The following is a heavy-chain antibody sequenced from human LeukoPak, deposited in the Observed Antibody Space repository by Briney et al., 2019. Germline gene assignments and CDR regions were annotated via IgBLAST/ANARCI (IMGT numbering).Heavy chain of an antibody. Sequence: ASVKVSCKASGGTFSSYAISWVRQAPGQGLEWMGRIIPILGIANYAQKFQGRVTITADKSTSTAYMELSSLRSEDAAVYYCAHAGYCSGGSCHDAFDIWGQGTMVTVSS. CDR1: GGTFSSYA. D-gene: IGHD2-15*01. J-gene: IGHJ3*02. CDR2: IIPILGIA. CDR3: AHAGYCSGGSCHDAFDI. V-gene: IGHV1-69*04.